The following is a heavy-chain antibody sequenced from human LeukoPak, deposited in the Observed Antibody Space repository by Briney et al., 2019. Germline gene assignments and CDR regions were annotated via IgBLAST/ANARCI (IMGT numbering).Heavy chain of an antibody. J-gene: IGHJ4*02. CDR3: ARPQGEWLFQDY. CDR1: GFTFSSYA. V-gene: IGHV3-7*01. CDR2: IKQDGSEE. Sequence: GGSLRLSCAASGFTFSSYAMHWVRQAPGKGLEWVANIKQDGSEEYYVDSVKGRFTISRDNAKNSLYLQMNSLRAEDTAVYYCARPQGEWLFQDYWGQGTLVTVSS. D-gene: IGHD3-3*01.